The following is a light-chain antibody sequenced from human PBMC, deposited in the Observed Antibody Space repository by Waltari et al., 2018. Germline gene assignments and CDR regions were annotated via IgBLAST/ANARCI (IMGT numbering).Light chain of an antibody. CDR3: QQSYSTPWT. Sequence: DIQMTQSPSSLSASVGDRVTITCRASQSISSYLNWYQQKPGNAPKLLIYAASSLQSGVPSMFSGSGSGTDFTLTISSLQPEDFATYYCQQSYSTPWTFGQGTKVEIK. V-gene: IGKV1-39*01. J-gene: IGKJ1*01. CDR1: QSISSY. CDR2: AAS.